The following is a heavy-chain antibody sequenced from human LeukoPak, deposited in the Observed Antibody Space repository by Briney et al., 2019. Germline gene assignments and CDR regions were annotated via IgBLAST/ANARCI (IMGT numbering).Heavy chain of an antibody. J-gene: IGHJ4*02. CDR2: INSDGSST. D-gene: IGHD6-6*01. CDR1: GFTFSSYW. Sequence: GGSLRLSCAAYGFTFSSYWMHWVRQAPGKGLEWVSRINSDGSSTRYADSVKGRFTISRDNAKNTLYLQMNSLRAEYTAVYYCSRDLEYTLDYWGQGTLVTVSS. CDR3: SRDLEYTLDY. V-gene: IGHV3-74*01.